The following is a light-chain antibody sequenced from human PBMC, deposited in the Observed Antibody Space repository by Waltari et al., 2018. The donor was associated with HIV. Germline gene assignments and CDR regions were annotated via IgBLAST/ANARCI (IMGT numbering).Light chain of an antibody. CDR1: QGISSY. CDR2: AAS. CDR3: QQLNTYPWT. Sequence: GDTVTITCRASQGISSYLAWYQQKPGKAPKLLIYAASTFQSGVPSRFSGSESGTEFTLTISSLQPEDFATYYCQQLNTYPWTFGQGTKVEIK. V-gene: IGKV1-9*01. J-gene: IGKJ1*01.